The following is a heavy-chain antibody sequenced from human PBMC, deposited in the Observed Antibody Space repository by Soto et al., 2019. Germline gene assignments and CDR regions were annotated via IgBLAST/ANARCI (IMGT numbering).Heavy chain of an antibody. J-gene: IGHJ4*02. Sequence: GESLKISCKGSGYTFNEYWIGWVRQMPGKGLEWMGIIYPGDYDTRYSPSFQGQVTISVDRSITTAYLQWSSLKASDSAMYYCGRTISGINHPYHFDYWGQGTLVTVSS. CDR2: IYPGDYDT. CDR1: GYTFNEYW. D-gene: IGHD1-20*01. CDR3: GRTISGINHPYHFDY. V-gene: IGHV5-51*01.